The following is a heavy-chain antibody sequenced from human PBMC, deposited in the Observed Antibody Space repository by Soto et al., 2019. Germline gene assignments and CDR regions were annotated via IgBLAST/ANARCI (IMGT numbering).Heavy chain of an antibody. CDR3: AKDVYDSSSGYFDY. Sequence: AGGSLRLSCAASGFTFDDYAMHWVRQAPGKGLEWVSGISWNSGSIGYADSVKGRFTISRDNAKNSLYLQMNSLRAEDTALYYCAKDVYDSSSGYFDYWGQGTLVTVSS. CDR1: GFTFDDYA. V-gene: IGHV3-9*01. D-gene: IGHD3-22*01. CDR2: ISWNSGSI. J-gene: IGHJ4*02.